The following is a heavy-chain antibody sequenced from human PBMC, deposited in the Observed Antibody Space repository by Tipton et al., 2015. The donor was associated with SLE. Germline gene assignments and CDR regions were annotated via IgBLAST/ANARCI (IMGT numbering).Heavy chain of an antibody. CDR2: IRYDGSNK. CDR3: AKAQHYYDSVAAFDM. J-gene: IGHJ3*02. CDR1: GFTFSKHG. V-gene: IGHV3-30*02. D-gene: IGHD3-22*01. Sequence: SLRLSCAASGFTFSKHGMHWVRQAPGKGLEWVSFIRYDGSNKDHADSVMGRFTISRDNSKNTLFLQMNSLRPEDTALYYCAKAQHYYDSVAAFDMWGQGTMVTVSS.